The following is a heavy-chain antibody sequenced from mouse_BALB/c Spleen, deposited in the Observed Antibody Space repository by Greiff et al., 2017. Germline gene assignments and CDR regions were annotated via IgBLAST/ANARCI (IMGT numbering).Heavy chain of an antibody. D-gene: IGHD2-3*01. Sequence: VKLMESGPGLVAPSQTLSITCTVSGFSLTSYGVHWVRQPPGKGLEWLGVIWAGGSTNYNSALMSRLSISKDNSKSQVFLKMNSLQTDDTAMYYCARERYDARYYAMDYWGQGTSVTVSS. V-gene: IGHV2-9*02. CDR2: IWAGGST. CDR3: ARERYDARYYAMDY. J-gene: IGHJ4*01. CDR1: GFSLTSYG.